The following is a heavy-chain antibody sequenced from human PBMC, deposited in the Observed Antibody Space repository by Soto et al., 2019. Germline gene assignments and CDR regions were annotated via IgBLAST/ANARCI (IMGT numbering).Heavy chain of an antibody. CDR1: GGTFSSYA. Sequence: ASVKVSCKASGGTFSSYAISWVRQAPGQGLEWMGGIIPIFGTANYAQKFQGRVTITADESTSTAYMELSSLRSEDTAVYYCARGRYSGSRPAYLDYWGQGTLVTVSS. D-gene: IGHD1-26*01. J-gene: IGHJ4*02. CDR2: IIPIFGTA. V-gene: IGHV1-69*13. CDR3: ARGRYSGSRPAYLDY.